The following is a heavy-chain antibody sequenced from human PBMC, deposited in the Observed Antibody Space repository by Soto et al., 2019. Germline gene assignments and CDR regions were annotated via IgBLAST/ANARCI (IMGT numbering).Heavy chain of an antibody. Sequence: QITLKESGPTLVKPTQTLTLTCTFSGFSLSTSGVGVGWIRQPPGKALEGLALIYWNDDKRYSPSLKSRLTITKDTSKNQVVLTMTNMDPVDTATYYCAHRRDRGFYFDYWGQGTLVTVSS. J-gene: IGHJ4*02. CDR3: AHRRDRGFYFDY. CDR2: IYWNDDK. V-gene: IGHV2-5*01. CDR1: GFSLSTSGVG.